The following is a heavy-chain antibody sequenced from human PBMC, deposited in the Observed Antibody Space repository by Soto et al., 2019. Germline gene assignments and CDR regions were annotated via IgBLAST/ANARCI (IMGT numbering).Heavy chain of an antibody. V-gene: IGHV4-31*03. J-gene: IGHJ6*02. CDR3: ARESYCISTSWPYYYGMDV. CDR2: IYYSGST. Sequence: QVQLQESGPGLVKPSQTLSLTCTVSGGSISSGGYYWSWIRQHPGKGLEWIGYIYYSGSTYYNPSRKSRVTISVATSKNNFSLKLSSVTAADTAVYYCARESYCISTSWPYYYGMDVWGQGTTVTVSS. D-gene: IGHD2-2*01. CDR1: GGSISSGGYY.